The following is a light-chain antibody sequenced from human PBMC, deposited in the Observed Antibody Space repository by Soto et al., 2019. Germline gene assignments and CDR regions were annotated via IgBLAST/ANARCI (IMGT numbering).Light chain of an antibody. CDR1: QTVRNNY. V-gene: IGKV3-20*01. CDR3: QHYCTCYSM. J-gene: IGKJ5*01. CDR2: DTS. Sequence: FTQSPDTLYLAPRERTNISSRASQTVRNNYLAWYQQKPGQAPRLLIYDTSSRATGIPDRFSGSGSGTGFRLTIAMLESQHFRVSYSQHYCTCYSMFGQGTRLEIK.